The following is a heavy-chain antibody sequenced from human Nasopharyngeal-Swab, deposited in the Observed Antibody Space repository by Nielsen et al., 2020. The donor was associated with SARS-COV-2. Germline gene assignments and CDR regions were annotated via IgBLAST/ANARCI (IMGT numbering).Heavy chain of an antibody. CDR3: AKDLPFERIAVAGTAFDY. CDR1: EFTFSSYA. J-gene: IGHJ4*02. D-gene: IGHD6-19*01. V-gene: IGHV3-23*01. CDR2: ISGSGGST. Sequence: GESLKISCAASEFTFSSYAMSWVRQAPGRGLEWVSAISGSGGSTYHADSVKGRFTISRDNSKNTLYLQMNSLRAEDTAVYYCAKDLPFERIAVAGTAFDYWGQGTLVTVSS.